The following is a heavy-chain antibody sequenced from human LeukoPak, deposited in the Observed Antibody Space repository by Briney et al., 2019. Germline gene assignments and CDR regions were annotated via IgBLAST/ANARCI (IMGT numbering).Heavy chain of an antibody. D-gene: IGHD3-16*01. V-gene: IGHV3-66*04. J-gene: IGHJ4*02. CDR1: GGTVSSNH. Sequence: PGGSLRLSCAVSGGTVSSNHMGWVRQGPGMGLEWVSFIRSGDSADYADSVKGRFTISRDNSKNTLYLQMNSLRVEDTAVYYCARPVVLGAYLRGAYYFDSWGQGTLVTVSS. CDR2: IRSGDSA. CDR3: ARPVVLGAYLRGAYYFDS.